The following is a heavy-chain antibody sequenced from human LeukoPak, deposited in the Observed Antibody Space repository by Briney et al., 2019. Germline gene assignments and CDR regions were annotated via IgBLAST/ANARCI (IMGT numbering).Heavy chain of an antibody. CDR1: GFTFSNAW. J-gene: IGHJ4*02. CDR2: IKSKTDGGTT. D-gene: IGHD3-22*01. Sequence: GGSLRLSCAASGFTFSNAWMSWVRQAPGKGLEWVGRIKSKTDGGTTDYAAPVKGRFTISRDDSKNTQYLQMNSLKTEDTAVYYCTTAWYYDSSGYYFNLVDYWGQGTLVTVSS. V-gene: IGHV3-15*01. CDR3: TTAWYYDSSGYYFNLVDY.